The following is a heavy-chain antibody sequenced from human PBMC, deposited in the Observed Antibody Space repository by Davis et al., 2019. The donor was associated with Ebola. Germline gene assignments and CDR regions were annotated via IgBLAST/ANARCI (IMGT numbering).Heavy chain of an antibody. V-gene: IGHV3-30*18. Sequence: PGGSLRLSCAASGFTFSSYGMHWIRQAPGKGLEWVAVISYDGSNKYYADSVKGRFTISRDNSKNTLYLQMNSLRAEDTAVYYCAKDPATLAYYYYGMDVWGQGTTVTVSS. J-gene: IGHJ6*02. CDR3: AKDPATLAYYYYGMDV. CDR1: GFTFSSYG. CDR2: ISYDGSNK.